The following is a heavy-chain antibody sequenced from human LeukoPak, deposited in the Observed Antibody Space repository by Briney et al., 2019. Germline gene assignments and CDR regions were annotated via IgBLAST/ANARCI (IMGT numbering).Heavy chain of an antibody. Sequence: SETLSLTCTVSGGSISSGDYYWSWIRQPPGKGLEWIGYIYYSGSTYYNPSLKSRVTISVDTSKNQFSLKLSSVTAADTAVYYCARDQEKYYHDSSGYRYYYYMDVWGKGTTVTVSS. CDR3: ARDQEKYYHDSSGYRYYYYMDV. CDR2: IYYSGST. CDR1: GGSISSGDYY. D-gene: IGHD3-22*01. J-gene: IGHJ6*03. V-gene: IGHV4-30-4*08.